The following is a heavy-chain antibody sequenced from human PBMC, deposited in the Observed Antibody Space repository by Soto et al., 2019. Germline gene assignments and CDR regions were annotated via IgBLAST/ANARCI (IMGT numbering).Heavy chain of an antibody. CDR2: INHSGST. D-gene: IGHD5-12*01. CDR3: ARSSRWLPPDY. Sequence: QVQLQQWGAGLLKPSETLSLTCAVYGGSFSGYYWSWIRQPPGKGLEWIGEINHSGSTNYNPSLKSRVVISVDTYKNQFSLKLSSVTAADTAVYYCARSSRWLPPDYWGQGTLVTVSS. CDR1: GGSFSGYY. J-gene: IGHJ4*02. V-gene: IGHV4-34*01.